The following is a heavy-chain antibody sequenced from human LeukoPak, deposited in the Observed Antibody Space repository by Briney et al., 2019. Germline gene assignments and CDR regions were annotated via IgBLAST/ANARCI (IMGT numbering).Heavy chain of an antibody. V-gene: IGHV1-46*01. J-gene: IGHJ4*02. Sequence: GASVKVSCKASGYTFTSYYMHWVRQAPGQGLEWMGIINPSGGSTSYAQKFQGRVTMTRDMSTSTVYMELSSLRSEDTAVYYCARGRWVKTKSWFSGYVMEAAYFDYWGQGTLVTVSS. CDR3: ARGRWVKTKSWFSGYVMEAAYFDY. D-gene: IGHD5-12*01. CDR1: GYTFTSYY. CDR2: INPSGGST.